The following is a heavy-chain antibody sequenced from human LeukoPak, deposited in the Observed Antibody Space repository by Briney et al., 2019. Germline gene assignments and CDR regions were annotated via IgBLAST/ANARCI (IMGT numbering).Heavy chain of an antibody. CDR2: ISGSGGST. CDR3: AKHYDYIFAASDY. CDR1: GFTFSSYA. D-gene: IGHD3-16*01. J-gene: IGHJ4*02. V-gene: IGHV3-23*01. Sequence: GSLRLPCAASGFTFSSYAMSWVRQAPGKGLEWVSAISGSGGSTYYADSVKGRFTISRDNSKNTLYLQMNSLRAEDTAVYYCAKHYDYIFAASDYWGQGTLVTVSS.